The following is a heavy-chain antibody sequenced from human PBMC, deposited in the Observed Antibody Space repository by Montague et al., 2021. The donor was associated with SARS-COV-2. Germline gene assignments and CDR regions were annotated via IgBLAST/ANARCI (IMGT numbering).Heavy chain of an antibody. CDR2: VDYSGNT. J-gene: IGHJ4*02. CDR1: GGPISGSSDY. CDR3: ARREYSYGWGD. V-gene: IGHV4-39*01. Sequence: ETLSLTCTVTGGPISGSSDYWGWIRRSPGKGLEWIASVDYSGNTXYSXSLKSRLTISVDTSKNQFSLKLNSVAAADTALYYCARREYSYGWGDWGQGTLVTVSS. D-gene: IGHD5-18*01.